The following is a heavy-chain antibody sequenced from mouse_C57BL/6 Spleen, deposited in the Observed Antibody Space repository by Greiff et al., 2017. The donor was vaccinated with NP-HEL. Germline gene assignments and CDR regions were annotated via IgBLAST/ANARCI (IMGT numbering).Heavy chain of an antibody. V-gene: IGHV5-9*01. D-gene: IGHD2-3*01. Sequence: DVQLVESGGGLVKPGGSLKLSCAASGFTFSSYTMSWVRQTPEKRLEWVATISGGGGNTYYPDSVKGRFTISRDNAKNTLYLQMSSLRSEDTALYDCARHYDGYTSLAYWGQGTLVTVSA. CDR2: ISGGGGNT. CDR3: ARHYDGYTSLAY. CDR1: GFTFSSYT. J-gene: IGHJ3*01.